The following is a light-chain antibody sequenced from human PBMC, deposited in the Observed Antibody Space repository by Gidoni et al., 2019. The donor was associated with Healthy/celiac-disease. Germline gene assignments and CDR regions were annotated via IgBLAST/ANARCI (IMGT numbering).Light chain of an antibody. CDR1: QSVLYSSNNKNY. Sequence: DIVMNQSLDSLAVSLGERATINCKSSQSVLYSSNNKNYLAWYQQKPGQPPKLLIYWASTREAGVPDRFSGSGSGTDFTLTISSLQAEDVAVYYCQQYYSTPLTFGPGTKVDIK. CDR2: WAS. V-gene: IGKV4-1*01. J-gene: IGKJ3*01. CDR3: QQYYSTPLT.